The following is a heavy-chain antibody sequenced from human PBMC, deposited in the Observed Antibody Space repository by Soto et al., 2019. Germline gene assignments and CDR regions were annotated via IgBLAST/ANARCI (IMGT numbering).Heavy chain of an antibody. Sequence: GGSLRLSCAASGFTFSSYSMNWVRQAPGKGLEWVSAISGSGGSTYYADSVKGRFTISRDNSKNTLYLQMNSLRAEDTAVYYCAKDLDSGSYNWFDPWGQGTLVTVSS. CDR3: AKDLDSGSYNWFDP. V-gene: IGHV3-23*01. J-gene: IGHJ5*02. CDR1: GFTFSSYS. D-gene: IGHD1-26*01. CDR2: ISGSGGST.